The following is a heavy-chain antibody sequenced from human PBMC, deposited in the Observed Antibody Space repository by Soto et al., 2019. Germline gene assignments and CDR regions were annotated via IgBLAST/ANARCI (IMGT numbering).Heavy chain of an antibody. CDR3: ARRTVRFYYYYYGMDV. D-gene: IGHD3-3*01. CDR1: GYTFTSYD. Sequence: QVQLVQSGAEVKKPGASVKVSCKASGYTFTSYDINWVRQATGQGLEWMGWMNPNSGNTGYAQKFQGRVTMTRNTSISTAYMELSSLRSEDTAVYYCARRTVRFYYYYYGMDVWGQGTTVTVSS. J-gene: IGHJ6*02. CDR2: MNPNSGNT. V-gene: IGHV1-8*01.